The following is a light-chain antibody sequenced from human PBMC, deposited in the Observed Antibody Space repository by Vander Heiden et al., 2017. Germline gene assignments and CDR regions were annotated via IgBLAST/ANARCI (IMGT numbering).Light chain of an antibody. CDR2: EAR. J-gene: IGLJ2*01. CDR1: RRDVGGYNY. Sequence: QSALPQPASVSGSPGQSITISSTRTRRDVGGYNYVYWYQQHPGNAPKLMIFEARNRPPGGSKRFSGATSGSTASLTISGLQAEDEADYYCSSYTSSSTGVFGGGTKLTVL. CDR3: SSYTSSSTGV. V-gene: IGLV2-14*01.